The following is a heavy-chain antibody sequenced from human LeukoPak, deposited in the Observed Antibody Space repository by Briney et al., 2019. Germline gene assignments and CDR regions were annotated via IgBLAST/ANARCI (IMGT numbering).Heavy chain of an antibody. CDR2: MNPNSGNT. D-gene: IGHD3-10*01. Sequence: GASVKVSCKASGYTFTSYDINWVRQATGQGLEWMGWMNPNSGNTGYAQKLQGRVTMTTDTSTSTAYMELRSLRSDDTAVYYCARIRITMVRGVIETNYFDYWGQGTLVTVSS. CDR1: GYTFTSYD. J-gene: IGHJ4*02. CDR3: ARIRITMVRGVIETNYFDY. V-gene: IGHV1-8*02.